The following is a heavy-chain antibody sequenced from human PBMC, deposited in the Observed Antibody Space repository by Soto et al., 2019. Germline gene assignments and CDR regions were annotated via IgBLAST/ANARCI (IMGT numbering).Heavy chain of an antibody. V-gene: IGHV1-46*04. CDR2: INPYGGAA. D-gene: IGHD3-22*01. J-gene: IGHJ4*02. CDR3: ARDRSPSSAYWWLDY. CDR1: GYTFTSTW. Sequence: QVQLVQSGAEVKKPGASVKVSCKASGYTFTSTWMHWVRQAPGQGLEWMGIINPYGGAATYAEKLQGRVTMTRDTSTATAYMELSSLRSEDTAMYYCARDRSPSSAYWWLDYWGQGTQVTVSS.